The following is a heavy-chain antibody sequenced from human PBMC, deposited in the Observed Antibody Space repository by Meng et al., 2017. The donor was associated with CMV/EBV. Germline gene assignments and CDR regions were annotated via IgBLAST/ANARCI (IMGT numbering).Heavy chain of an antibody. D-gene: IGHD2-2*01. CDR3: ARLVVPAAISYYYYYGMDV. J-gene: IGHJ6*02. CDR2: ISAYNGNT. V-gene: IGHV1-18*01. Sequence: ASVKVSCKASGYTFTSYGISWVRQAPGQGLEWMGWISAYNGNTNYAQKLQGRVTMTTDTSTRTAYMELRSLRSDDTAVYYCARLVVPAAISYYYYYGMDVWGQGTTVTVSS. CDR1: GYTFTSYG.